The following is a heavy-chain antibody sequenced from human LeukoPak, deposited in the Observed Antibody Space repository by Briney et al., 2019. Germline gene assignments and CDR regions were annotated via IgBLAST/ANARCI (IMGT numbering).Heavy chain of an antibody. CDR1: GYIFTDYY. V-gene: IGHV1-8*02. Sequence: ASVKVSCKASGYIFTDYYIHWMRQAPGQGLEWMGWINPNSGNTGYAQKFQGRVTMTRNTSISTAYMELSSLRSEDTAVYYCARESSRGAFDIWGQGTMVTVSS. CDR2: INPNSGNT. CDR3: ARESSRGAFDI. J-gene: IGHJ3*02.